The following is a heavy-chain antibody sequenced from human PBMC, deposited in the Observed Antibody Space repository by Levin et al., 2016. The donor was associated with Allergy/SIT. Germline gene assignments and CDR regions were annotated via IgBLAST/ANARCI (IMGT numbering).Heavy chain of an antibody. Sequence: SGPTLVKPTETLTLTCTVSGFSLSNARMGVSWIRQPPGKALEWLAHIFSNDEKSYSTSLKSRLTISKDTSKSQVVLTMTNMDPVDTATYYCARIDTYCSSTSCYVGSFFYYYYGMDVWGQGTTGTVSS. CDR2: IFSNDEK. V-gene: IGHV2-26*01. CDR1: GFSLSNARMG. J-gene: IGHJ6*02. CDR3: ARIDTYCSSTSCYVGSFFYYYYGMDV. D-gene: IGHD2-2*01.